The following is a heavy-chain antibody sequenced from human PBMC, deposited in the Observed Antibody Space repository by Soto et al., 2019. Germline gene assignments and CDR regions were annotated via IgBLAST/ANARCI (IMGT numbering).Heavy chain of an antibody. CDR3: ARTVGAAYYFDF. Sequence: QVQLQESGPGLVKPSETLSLTCNVSGDSMSKYYWSWVRHPAGKGLEWIGRIWTSGRTNYNPSLKSRVTMSIDPSNKHFSLDLKSVTTADTAVYYCARTVGAAYYFDFWGQGVLVTGSS. D-gene: IGHD3-16*01. CDR2: IWTSGRT. V-gene: IGHV4-4*07. J-gene: IGHJ4*02. CDR1: GDSMSKYY.